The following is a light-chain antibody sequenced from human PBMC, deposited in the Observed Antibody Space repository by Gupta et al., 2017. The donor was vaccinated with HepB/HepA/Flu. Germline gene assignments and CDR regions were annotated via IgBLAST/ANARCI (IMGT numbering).Light chain of an antibody. V-gene: IGKV4-1*01. CDR1: QNVLYSNNKDF. CDR2: WAS. CDR3: QQYYDTPIT. Sequence: DNVMTQSSDPLAVSLGARSTINCKSSQNVLYSNNKDFLAWYQQKPGHPPKLLISWASTRDSGVPDRFSGSGSGTDFTLTISSLQAEDVAVYYCQQYYDTPITFGQGTRLEIK. J-gene: IGKJ5*01.